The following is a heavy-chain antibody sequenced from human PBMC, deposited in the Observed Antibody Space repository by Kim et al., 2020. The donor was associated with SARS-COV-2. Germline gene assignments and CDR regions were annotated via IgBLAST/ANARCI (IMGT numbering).Heavy chain of an antibody. Sequence: YAQAFAGRLVFSLDTSVNTAYLEISSLKAEDTAIYYCARRGFGSGSHYLDYWGQGTLVTVSS. V-gene: IGHV7-4-1*02. J-gene: IGHJ4*02. CDR3: ARRGFGSGSHYLDY. D-gene: IGHD3-10*01.